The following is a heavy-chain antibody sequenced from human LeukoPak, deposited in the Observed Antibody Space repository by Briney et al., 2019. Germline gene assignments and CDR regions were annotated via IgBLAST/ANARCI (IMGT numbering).Heavy chain of an antibody. CDR1: GYNFTNYW. CDR3: ARPRHYDFWSGYPGVFDY. D-gene: IGHD3-3*01. V-gene: IGHV5-51*01. J-gene: IGHJ4*02. CDR2: IYPGDSDT. Sequence: GESLKISCKGSGYNFTNYWIGWVRQMPGKGLEWMGIIYPGDSDTTYSPSFQGQVTISADKSISTAYLQWSSLKASDTAMYYCARPRHYDFWSGYPGVFDYWGQGTLVTVSS.